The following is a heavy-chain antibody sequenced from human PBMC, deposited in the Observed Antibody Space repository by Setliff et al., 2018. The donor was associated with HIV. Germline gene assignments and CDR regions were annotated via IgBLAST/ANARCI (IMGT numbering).Heavy chain of an antibody. D-gene: IGHD5-12*01. Sequence: PGGSLRLSCAASGFTFDRYWMHWVRQAPGKGLEWVAVIWYDGSNKYYADSVKGRFTISRDNAKNTLYLQMNSLRAEDTGVYYCHSGYDTEEQSYFDYWGPGTLVTVSS. CDR1: GFTFDRYW. V-gene: IGHV3-33*03. CDR2: IWYDGSNK. CDR3: HSGYDTEEQSYFDY. J-gene: IGHJ4*02.